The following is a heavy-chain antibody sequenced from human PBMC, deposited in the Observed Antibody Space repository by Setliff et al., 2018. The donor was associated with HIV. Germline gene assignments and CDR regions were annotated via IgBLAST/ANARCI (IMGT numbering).Heavy chain of an antibody. J-gene: IGHJ5*02. D-gene: IGHD3-3*01. CDR3: AKPSLEWSPNWFDP. CDR2: MNPNSGVS. V-gene: IGHV1-8*01. Sequence: GASVKVSCKASATFTNVDIHWLRRATGQGLEWMGWMNPNSGVSGYAQKFQGRVTMTRDTSISTAYMELSSLKSDDTAVYYCAKPSLEWSPNWFDPWGQGTLVTVSS. CDR1: ATFTNVD.